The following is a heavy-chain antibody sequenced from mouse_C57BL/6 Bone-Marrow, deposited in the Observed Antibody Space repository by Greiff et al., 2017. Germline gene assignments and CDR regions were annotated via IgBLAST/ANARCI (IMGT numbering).Heavy chain of an antibody. J-gene: IGHJ2*01. V-gene: IGHV10-1*01. CDR1: GFSFNTYA. D-gene: IGHD6-1*01. Sequence: EVKVVESGGGLVQPKGSLKLSCAASGFSFNTYAMNWVRQAPGKGLEWVARIRSKSNNYATYYADSVKDRFTISRDDSESMLYLQMNNLKTEDTAMYYCVRGAGDYYFDYWGQGTTLTVSS. CDR2: IRSKSNNYAT. CDR3: VRGAGDYYFDY.